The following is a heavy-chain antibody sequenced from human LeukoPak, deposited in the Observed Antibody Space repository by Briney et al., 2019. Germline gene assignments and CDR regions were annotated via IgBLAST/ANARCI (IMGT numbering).Heavy chain of an antibody. CDR3: ASRSGGSCCLFDY. V-gene: IGHV4-31*03. CDR2: IYYSGST. CDR1: GGSISSGGYY. D-gene: IGHD2-15*01. Sequence: SQTLSLTCTVTGGSISSGGYYWSCIRQHPGKGLECIGYIYYSGSTYYNPSLKSRVTISVDTSKHQFSLKLSSVTAADTAVYYCASRSGGSCCLFDYWGQGTLVTVSS. J-gene: IGHJ4*02.